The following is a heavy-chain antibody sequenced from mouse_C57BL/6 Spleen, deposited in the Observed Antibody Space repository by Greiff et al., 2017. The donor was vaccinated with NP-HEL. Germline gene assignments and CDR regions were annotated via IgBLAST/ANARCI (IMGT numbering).Heavy chain of an antibody. Sequence: VQLQQSGPELVKPGASVKISCKASGYTFTDYYMNWVKQSHGKSLEWIGDINPNNGGTSYNQKFKGKATLTVDKSSSTAYMELRSLTSEDSAVYYCGRGAIMVVAPYAMGYWGQGTSVTVSS. CDR2: INPNNGGT. CDR1: GYTFTDYY. CDR3: GRGAIMVVAPYAMGY. J-gene: IGHJ4*01. V-gene: IGHV1-26*01. D-gene: IGHD1-1*02.